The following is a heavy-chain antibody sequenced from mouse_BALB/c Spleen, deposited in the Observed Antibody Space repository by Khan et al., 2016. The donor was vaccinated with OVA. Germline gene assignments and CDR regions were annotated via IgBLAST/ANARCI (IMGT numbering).Heavy chain of an antibody. J-gene: IGHJ4*01. CDR2: IWGGGGT. V-gene: IGHV2-6-4*01. Sequence: QVQLKQSGPGLLAPSQSLSITCTVSGFSLSRYNVHWVRQPPGKGLEWLGMIWGGGGTDYNSTLKSRLSIRKDNSKSQVLVKMNSLQTDDTAMYYWARAYYRYDGYYAMDYWGQGTSVTVSS. CDR1: GFSLSRYN. D-gene: IGHD2-14*01. CDR3: ARAYYRYDGYYAMDY.